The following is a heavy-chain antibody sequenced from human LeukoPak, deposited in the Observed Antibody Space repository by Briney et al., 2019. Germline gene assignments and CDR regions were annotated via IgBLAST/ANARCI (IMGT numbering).Heavy chain of an antibody. CDR2: IIPIFGKP. CDR3: AREPDPTYSSGWYWSWFDP. J-gene: IGHJ5*02. V-gene: IGHV1-69*01. D-gene: IGHD6-19*01. Sequence: ASVKVSCRASGGTSSGYVIHWVRQAPGQGLEWMGGIIPIFGKPKYAEKFQGRVTITADASTSIAYMELSSLRSDDTAVYYCAREPDPTYSSGWYWSWFDPWGQGTLVTVSS. CDR1: GGTSSGYV.